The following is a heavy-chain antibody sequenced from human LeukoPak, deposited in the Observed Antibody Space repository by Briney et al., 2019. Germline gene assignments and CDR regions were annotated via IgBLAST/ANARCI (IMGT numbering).Heavy chain of an antibody. CDR3: ARDRAGLWQP. Sequence: ASVKVSCKASGYTFTRHYMNWVRQAPGQGLEWMGKINPSSGGTGYAQKFQGRVTMTRDTSTSTVYMELSSLRSEDTAVYYCARDRAGLWQPWGQGTLVTVSS. CDR1: GYTFTRHY. J-gene: IGHJ5*02. V-gene: IGHV1-46*01. D-gene: IGHD3-10*01. CDR2: INPSSGGT.